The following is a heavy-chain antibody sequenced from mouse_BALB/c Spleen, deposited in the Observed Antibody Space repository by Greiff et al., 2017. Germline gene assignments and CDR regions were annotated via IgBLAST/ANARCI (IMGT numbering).Heavy chain of an antibody. CDR3: ARSGVPRSMDY. CDR2: IYPGDGDT. D-gene: IGHD2-10*02. CDR1: GYAFSSSW. Sequence: VKLVESGPELVKPGASVKISCKASGYAFSSSWMNWVKQRPGQGLEWIGRIYPGDGDTNYNGKFKGKATLTADKSSSTAYMQLSSLTSVDSAVYFCARSGVPRSMDYWGQGTSVTVSS. J-gene: IGHJ4*01. V-gene: IGHV1-82*01.